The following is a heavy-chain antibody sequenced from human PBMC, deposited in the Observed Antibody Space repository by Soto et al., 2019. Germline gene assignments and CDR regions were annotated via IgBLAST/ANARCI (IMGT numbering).Heavy chain of an antibody. V-gene: IGHV3-15*01. J-gene: IGHJ5*02. Sequence: EVQLVESGGGLVKPGGSLRLSCAASGFTFSNAWMSWVRQAPGKGLEWVGRIKSKTDGGTTDYAAPVKGRFTISRDDSKNTLYLQMNSLKTEDTAVYYCTTDRVDYGDYLGNWFDPWGQGTLVTVSS. CDR1: GFTFSNAW. CDR3: TTDRVDYGDYLGNWFDP. D-gene: IGHD4-17*01. CDR2: IKSKTDGGTT.